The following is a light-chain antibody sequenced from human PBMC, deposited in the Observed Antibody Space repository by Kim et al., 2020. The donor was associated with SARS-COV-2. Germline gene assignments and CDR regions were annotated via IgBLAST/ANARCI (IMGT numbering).Light chain of an antibody. J-gene: IGLJ2*01. CDR2: GKN. CDR3: NSRDSSGNHLVV. Sequence: SSELTQDPAVSVALGQTVRITCQGDSLRSYYASWYQQKPGQAPVLVIFGKNNRPSGIPDRFSGSSSGNTASLTITGAQAEDEADYYCNSRDSSGNHLVVFGAGTKLTVL. CDR1: SLRSYY. V-gene: IGLV3-19*01.